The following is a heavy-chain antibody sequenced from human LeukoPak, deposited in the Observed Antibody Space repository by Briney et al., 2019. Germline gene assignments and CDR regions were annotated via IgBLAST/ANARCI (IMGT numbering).Heavy chain of an antibody. CDR2: IIPILGTA. V-gene: IGHV1-69*04. Sequence: GASVKVSCKASGGTFSNYAISWVRQAPGQGLEWMGRIIPILGTANYAQKFQGRVTITADKSTSTAYMELSSLRSEDTAVYYCARDFDDDCSSTSCYLTDYWGQETLVTVSS. CDR3: ARDFDDDCSSTSCYLTDY. D-gene: IGHD2-2*01. J-gene: IGHJ4*02. CDR1: GGTFSNYA.